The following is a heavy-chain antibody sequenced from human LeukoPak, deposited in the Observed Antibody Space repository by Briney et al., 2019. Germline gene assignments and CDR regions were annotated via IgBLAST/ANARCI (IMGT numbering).Heavy chain of an antibody. J-gene: IGHJ4*02. Sequence: PGGSLRLSCAASGFTFSSHDMHWVRQAPGKGLEWVAAISYDGGKQLYADSVKGRFTISRDNSKNTLNLQMNSLRDEDTAVYCCAKDGARYLLTYYFEYWGQGTLVTVSS. D-gene: IGHD3-9*01. CDR1: GFTFSSHD. CDR2: ISYDGGKQ. CDR3: AKDGARYLLTYYFEY. V-gene: IGHV3-30*18.